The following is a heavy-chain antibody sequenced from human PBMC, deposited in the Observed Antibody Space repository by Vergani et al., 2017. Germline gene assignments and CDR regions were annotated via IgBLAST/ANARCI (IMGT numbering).Heavy chain of an antibody. J-gene: IGHJ5*02. V-gene: IGHV1-2*02. Sequence: QVQLVQSGAEVKKPGASVKVSCKASGYTFTGYYMHWVRQAPGQGLEWMGWINPNSGSTNYAQKFQGRVTMTRDTSISTAYMELSRLRSDDTAVYYCAKVITGTAYNWFDPWGQGTLVTVSS. D-gene: IGHD1-20*01. CDR2: INPNSGST. CDR1: GYTFTGYY. CDR3: AKVITGTAYNWFDP.